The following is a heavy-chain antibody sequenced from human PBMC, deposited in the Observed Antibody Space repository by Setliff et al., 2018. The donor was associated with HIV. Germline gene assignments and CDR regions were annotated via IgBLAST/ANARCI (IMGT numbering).Heavy chain of an antibody. D-gene: IGHD2-2*01. Sequence: SETLSLTCTVSGGSISSGSYYWNWIRQTPGKGLEWIGEINHSGTTNYNPSLNSRVTISVDTSNKRFSLTLRSATAADTALYYCARRERYCSGTTCYRYFQHWGQGTLVTVSS. CDR1: GGSISSGSYY. CDR2: INHSGTT. V-gene: IGHV4-39*02. CDR3: ARRERYCSGTTCYRYFQH. J-gene: IGHJ1*01.